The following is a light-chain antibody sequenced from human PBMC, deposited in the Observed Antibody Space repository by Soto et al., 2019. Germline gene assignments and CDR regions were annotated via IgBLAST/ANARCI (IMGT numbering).Light chain of an antibody. CDR2: GAS. CDR3: QQYGGSTPLT. CDR1: QSVTSSY. Sequence: VLTQSPGTLSLSPGERATLSCRASQSVTSSYLAWYQQKPGQAPRLLIYGASSRATGIPDRFSGSGSGTDFTLTISRLEPEDFAVYYCQQYGGSTPLTFGGGTTVEIK. V-gene: IGKV3-20*01. J-gene: IGKJ4*01.